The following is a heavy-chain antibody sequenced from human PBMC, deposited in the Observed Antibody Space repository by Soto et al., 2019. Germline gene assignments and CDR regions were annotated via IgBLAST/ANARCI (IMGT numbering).Heavy chain of an antibody. CDR2: IIAIFGTA. CDR3: ARAGRRSGYSSGWYRADY. D-gene: IGHD6-19*01. CDR1: GGTFSSYA. J-gene: IGHJ4*02. V-gene: IGHV1-69*12. Sequence: QVQLVQSGAEVKKPGSSVKVSCKASGGTFSSYAISWVRQAPGQGLEWMGGIIAIFGTANYAQKIQGRVTITADESTSTAYMELSSLRSEDTAVYYCARAGRRSGYSSGWYRADYWGQGTLVTVSA.